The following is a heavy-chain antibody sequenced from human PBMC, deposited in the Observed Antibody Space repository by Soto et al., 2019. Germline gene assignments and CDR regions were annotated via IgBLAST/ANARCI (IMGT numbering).Heavy chain of an antibody. J-gene: IGHJ3*02. CDR3: ARSSGPLNTGPSRTFEI. Sequence: QVQLQVSGPRLVKPSETLSLTCTVSRGSISSYYWTWIRQPPGKGLEWLGYIYYSGSTNYNPSLKSRVTMSLDTSKNQFSLKLSSVTAADTAVYFCARSSGPLNTGPSRTFEIWDQGTMVTVSS. CDR2: IYYSGST. V-gene: IGHV4-59*08. D-gene: IGHD1-1*01. CDR1: RGSISSYY.